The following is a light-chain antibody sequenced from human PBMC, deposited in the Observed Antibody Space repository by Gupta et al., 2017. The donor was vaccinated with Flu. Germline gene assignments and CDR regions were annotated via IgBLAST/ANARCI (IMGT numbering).Light chain of an antibody. J-gene: IGKJ2*03. CDR2: AAS. Sequence: DIQMTQSPSSLSASVGDRVPITCRASQSISSYLNWYQQKPGKAPKLLIYAASSLQSGVTSRFSGSGSGTDFTLTISSLQPEDFATYYCQQSYSTPQNSFGQGTKLEIK. CDR1: QSISSY. V-gene: IGKV1-39*01. CDR3: QQSYSTPQNS.